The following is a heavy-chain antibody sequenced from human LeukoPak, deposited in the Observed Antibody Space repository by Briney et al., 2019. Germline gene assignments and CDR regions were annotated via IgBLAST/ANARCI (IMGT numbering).Heavy chain of an antibody. Sequence: ASVKVSCKASGYTFTSYDINWVRQATGQGLEWMGWMNPNSGNTGYAQKFQGRGTMTRNTSISTAYMELSSLRSEDTAVYYCAREVPAASDAFDIWGQGTMVTVSS. CDR2: MNPNSGNT. CDR3: AREVPAASDAFDI. V-gene: IGHV1-8*01. J-gene: IGHJ3*02. CDR1: GYTFTSYD. D-gene: IGHD2-2*01.